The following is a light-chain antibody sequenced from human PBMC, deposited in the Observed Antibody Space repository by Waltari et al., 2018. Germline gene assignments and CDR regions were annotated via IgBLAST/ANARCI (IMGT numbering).Light chain of an antibody. CDR1: RAFNSW. CDR2: KAS. Sequence: DIQMIQSPSTLSAYVGDTVTITCRASRAFNSWLAWYQQKPGRAPRLLMYKASTLESGVPPRFSGVGARTDYTLTISNLQPEDSAIYYCQQYNTYSWAFGQGTKVEIK. V-gene: IGKV1-5*03. J-gene: IGKJ1*01. CDR3: QQYNTYSWA.